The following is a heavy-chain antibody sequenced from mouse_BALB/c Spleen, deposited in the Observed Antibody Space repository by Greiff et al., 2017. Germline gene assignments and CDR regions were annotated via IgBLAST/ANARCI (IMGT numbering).Heavy chain of an antibody. D-gene: IGHD2-12*01. CDR2: ISSGSSTI. Sequence: EVQLQESGGGLVQPGGSRKLSCAASGFTFSSFGMHWVRQAPEKGLEWVAYISSGSSTIYYADTVKGRSTISRDNPKNTLFLQMTSLRSEDTAMYYCARSGPLLQSYAMDYWGQGTSVTVSS. CDR1: GFTFSSFG. J-gene: IGHJ4*01. CDR3: ARSGPLLQSYAMDY. V-gene: IGHV5-17*02.